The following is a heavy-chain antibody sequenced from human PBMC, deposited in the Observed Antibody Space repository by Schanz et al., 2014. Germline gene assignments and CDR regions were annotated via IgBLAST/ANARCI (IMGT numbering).Heavy chain of an antibody. Sequence: QVQLVQSGAEVKKPGSSVKVSCKASGGTFSSYTLSWIRQARGQGLEWVGRFIPILDVGNYAQQFQGRVTFTADKSTSTAYMELSSLRYEDTALYYCARGTMPGTFDIWGQGTMVTVSS. CDR2: FIPILDVG. CDR1: GGTFSSYT. V-gene: IGHV1-69*02. J-gene: IGHJ3*02. CDR3: ARGTMPGTFDI. D-gene: IGHD2-2*01.